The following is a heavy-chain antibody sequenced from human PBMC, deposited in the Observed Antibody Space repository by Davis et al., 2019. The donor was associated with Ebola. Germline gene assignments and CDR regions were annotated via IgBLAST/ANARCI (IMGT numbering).Heavy chain of an antibody. CDR1: GYTLTKLS. J-gene: IGHJ5*02. CDR2: FDPEDGET. Sequence: ASVKVSCKVSGYTLTKLSMHWVRQAPGKGLEWMGGFDPEDGETIYAQKFQGRVTMTEDTSTDTAYMELSSLRSEDTAVYYCATALSSCSSTSCLNWFDPWGQGTLVTVSS. V-gene: IGHV1-24*01. CDR3: ATALSSCSSTSCLNWFDP. D-gene: IGHD2-2*01.